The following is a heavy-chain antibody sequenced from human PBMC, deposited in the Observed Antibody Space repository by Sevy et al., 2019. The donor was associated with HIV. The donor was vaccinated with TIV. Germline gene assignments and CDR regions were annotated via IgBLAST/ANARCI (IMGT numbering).Heavy chain of an antibody. CDR2: ITTYNGKT. D-gene: IGHD2-2*01. CDR3: ARVHGLVPAAIHPNYGMDV. J-gene: IGHJ6*02. Sequence: VAVKVSCKASGYTFTNYGITWVRQAPGQGLEWKGWITTYNGKTNYVEKLQGRVTMTTDTSTSTAYMELRSLRSDDTADYYCARVHGLVPAAIHPNYGMDVWGQGTAVNVSS. V-gene: IGHV1-18*01. CDR1: GYTFTNYG.